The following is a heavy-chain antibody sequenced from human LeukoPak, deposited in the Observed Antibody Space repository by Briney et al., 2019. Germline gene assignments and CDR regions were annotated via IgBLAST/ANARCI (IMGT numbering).Heavy chain of an antibody. V-gene: IGHV1-18*01. J-gene: IGHJ3*02. CDR2: ISAYNGDT. D-gene: IGHD6-13*01. CDR1: VYIFTSYS. Sequence: ASVTVSCKASVYIFTSYSISWVRQAPGQGLEWMGWISAYNGDTNYVQKFQGRVTMTTDTSTSTAYMELKSLRSDDTAVYYCAREEGAPIAAANIWGLGTKVTVS. CDR3: AREEGAPIAAANI.